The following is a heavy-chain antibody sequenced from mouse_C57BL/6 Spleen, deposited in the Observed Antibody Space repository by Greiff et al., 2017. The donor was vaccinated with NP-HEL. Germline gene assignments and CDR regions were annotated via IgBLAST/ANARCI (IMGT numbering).Heavy chain of an antibody. Sequence: VQLQQSGAELARPGASVKMSCKASGYTFTSYTMHWVKQRPGQGLEWIGYIKPSRGYTKYNQKFKDKATLTADKSSSTAYMQLSSLTSEDSAVYYCARDWVFDYWGQGTTLTVSS. D-gene: IGHD4-1*01. V-gene: IGHV1-4*01. CDR1: GYTFTSYT. J-gene: IGHJ2*01. CDR2: IKPSRGYT. CDR3: ARDWVFDY.